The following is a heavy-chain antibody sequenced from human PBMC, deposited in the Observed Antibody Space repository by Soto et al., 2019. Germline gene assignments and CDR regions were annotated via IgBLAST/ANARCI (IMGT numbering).Heavy chain of an antibody. CDR2: ISGSGGST. Sequence: GGSLRLSCAASGFTFSSYAMSWVRQAPGKGLEWVSAISGSGGSTYYADSVKGRFTISRDNSKNTLYLQMNSLRAEDTAVYYCAKGAAPSTVTTMGFDYWGQGTLVTVSS. D-gene: IGHD4-17*01. CDR1: GFTFSSYA. V-gene: IGHV3-23*01. CDR3: AKGAAPSTVTTMGFDY. J-gene: IGHJ4*02.